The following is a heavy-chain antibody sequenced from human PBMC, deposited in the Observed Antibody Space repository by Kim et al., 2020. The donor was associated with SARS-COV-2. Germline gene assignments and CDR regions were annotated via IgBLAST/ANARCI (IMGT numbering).Heavy chain of an antibody. V-gene: IGHV3-23*01. CDR1: GFTFTGHA. CDR2: IDGSDGTT. CDR3: LKGGWGWIWDH. D-gene: IGHD2-2*03. Sequence: GGSLRLSCTTSGFTFTGHAMSWVRQAPGKGLEWVSSIDGSDGTTYYVDSVKDRFAISRDNSKNTLYLQMSALRADDTAVYYCLKGGWGWIWDHWGQGTL. J-gene: IGHJ4*02.